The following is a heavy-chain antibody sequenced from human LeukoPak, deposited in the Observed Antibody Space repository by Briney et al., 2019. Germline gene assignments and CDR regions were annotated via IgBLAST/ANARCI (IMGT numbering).Heavy chain of an antibody. Sequence: PGGSLRLSCAASGFTFSGSAMHWVRQASGKGLEWVGRIRGKANSYATAYAASVKGRFTISRDDSKNTAYLQMNSLKTEDTAVYYCTRRDSSDLDYWGQGTLVTVSS. CDR3: TRRDSSDLDY. J-gene: IGHJ4*02. CDR1: GFTFSGSA. V-gene: IGHV3-73*01. D-gene: IGHD6-6*01. CDR2: IRGKANSYAT.